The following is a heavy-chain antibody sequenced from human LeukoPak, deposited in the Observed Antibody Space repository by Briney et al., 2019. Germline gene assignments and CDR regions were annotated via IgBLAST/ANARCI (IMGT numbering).Heavy chain of an antibody. CDR3: AKGRDKYQLLSKNWFEP. D-gene: IGHD2-2*01. CDR1: GFTFDDYA. Sequence: GGSLRLSCEASGFTFDDYAMHWVRQAPGQGLEWVSGISWNSGSTGYADSVKGRFTISRDNVKNSLYLQMNSLRAEDTALYYCAKGRDKYQLLSKNWFEPWGQGTLVTVSS. J-gene: IGHJ5*02. CDR2: ISWNSGST. V-gene: IGHV3-9*01.